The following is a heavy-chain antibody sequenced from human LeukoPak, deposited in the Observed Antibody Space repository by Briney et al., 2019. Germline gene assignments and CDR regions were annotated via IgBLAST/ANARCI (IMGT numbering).Heavy chain of an antibody. CDR3: AKDYYDNTDYYFGTLQH. CDR1: GFSLGHYA. J-gene: IGHJ1*01. D-gene: IGHD3-22*01. CDR2: IGGGGDRI. V-gene: IGHV3-23*01. Sequence: PGGSLRLSCTVSGFSLGHYAMSWVRQAPGKGLEWISRIGGGGDRIYYIDSVRGRFTISKDNSQNTVWLQMDSLRVEDTAVYYCAKDYYDNTDYYFGTLQHWGQGTLVAVSS.